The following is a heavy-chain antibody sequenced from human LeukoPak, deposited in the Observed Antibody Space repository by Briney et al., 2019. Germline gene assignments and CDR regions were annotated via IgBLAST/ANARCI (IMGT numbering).Heavy chain of an antibody. V-gene: IGHV1-2*02. D-gene: IGHD2/OR15-2a*01. CDR1: GYTFTDYY. CDR3: ARDASTTRVISASDN. CDR2: FNPNSGGT. Sequence: ASVKVSCKASGYTFTDYYLHWVRQAPGQGLEWMGRFNPNSGGTDYAQMFQGRVTMTRGTSINTAYMELSGLRSDDTAVYYCARDASTTRVISASDNWGQGTLVTVSS. J-gene: IGHJ4*02.